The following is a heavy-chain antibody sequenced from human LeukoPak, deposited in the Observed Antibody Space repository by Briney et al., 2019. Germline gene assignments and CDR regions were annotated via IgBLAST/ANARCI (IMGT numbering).Heavy chain of an antibody. J-gene: IGHJ6*03. CDR2: IYTSGST. Sequence: PSQTLSLTCTVSGGSISSGSYYWSWIRQPAGKGLEWIGRIYTSGSTNYNPSLKSRVTISVDTSKNQFSLKLSSVTAADTAVYYCARGTEDYYYYYMDVWGKGTTVTVSS. CDR3: ARGTEDYYYYYMDV. V-gene: IGHV4-61*02. CDR1: GGSISSGSYY.